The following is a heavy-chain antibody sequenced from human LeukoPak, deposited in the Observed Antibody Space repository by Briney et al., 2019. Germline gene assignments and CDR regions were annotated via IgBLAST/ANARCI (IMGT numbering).Heavy chain of an antibody. V-gene: IGHV3-74*01. CDR3: VRDGSAYNFDY. CDR2: INNDGGYI. D-gene: IGHD5-24*01. Sequence: PGGSLRLSCAASGFTFSPAWMHWVRQAPGKGLEWVSRINNDGGYINYAESVKGRFTLSRDNTKNTLTLQMNSLRAEDTAVYFCVRDGSAYNFDYWGQGVLVTVSS. CDR1: GFTFSPAW. J-gene: IGHJ4*02.